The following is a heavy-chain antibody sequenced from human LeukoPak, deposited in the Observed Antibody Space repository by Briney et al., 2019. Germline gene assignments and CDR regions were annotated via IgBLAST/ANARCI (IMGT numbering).Heavy chain of an antibody. J-gene: IGHJ4*02. V-gene: IGHV4-34*01. D-gene: IGHD4-23*01. CDR2: INHSGST. CDR3: AKKEGGGNHFDY. CDR1: GGSFSGYY. Sequence: SETLSLTCAVYGGSFSGYYWSWIRQPPGKGLEWIGEINHSGSTNYNPSLKSRVTISVDTSKNQFSLKLSSVTAADTAVYYCAKKEGGGNHFDYWGQGTLVTVSS.